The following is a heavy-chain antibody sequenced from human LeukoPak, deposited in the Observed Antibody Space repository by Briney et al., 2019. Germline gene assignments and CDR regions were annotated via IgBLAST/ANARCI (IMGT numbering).Heavy chain of an antibody. Sequence: ASVKVSCKASGYTFTSYGISWVRQAPGQGLEWIGWISAYNGNTNYAQKLQGRVTMTTDTSTSTAYMELRSLRSDDTAVYYCAVPLYYYDSSGYHPALAYYYYGMDVWGQGTTVTVSS. V-gene: IGHV1-18*01. CDR1: GYTFTSYG. J-gene: IGHJ6*02. CDR2: ISAYNGNT. CDR3: AVPLYYYDSSGYHPALAYYYYGMDV. D-gene: IGHD3-22*01.